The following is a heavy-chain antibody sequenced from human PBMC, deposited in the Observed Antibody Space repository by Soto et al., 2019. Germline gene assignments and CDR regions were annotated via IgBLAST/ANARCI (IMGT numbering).Heavy chain of an antibody. D-gene: IGHD6-25*01. CDR3: ARQRPGAHYFYY. V-gene: IGHV4-31*03. CDR2: IYYSGST. CDR1: GGSISSGSYY. Sequence: QVQLQESGPGLVKPSQTLSLTCTVSGGSISSGSYYWTWIRQQQGKGLEWIGYIYYSGSTYYNPSLNRRMTISVHTSMTQFSLKLISVTAADTAVYYRARQRPGAHYFYYWGQGTLVTVSS. J-gene: IGHJ4*02.